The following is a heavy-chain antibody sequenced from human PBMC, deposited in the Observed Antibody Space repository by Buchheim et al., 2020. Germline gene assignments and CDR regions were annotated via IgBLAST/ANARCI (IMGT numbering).Heavy chain of an antibody. CDR1: GFTFSSYS. J-gene: IGHJ4*02. CDR3: ARVSYMGSWADHDY. Sequence: EVQLVESGGGLVKPGGSLRLSCAASGFTFSSYSMNWVRQAPGKGLEWVSSISSSSRYTYYADSVKGRFTISRDNAKHTLYLQMNSLRAEDTAVYYCARVSYMGSWADHDYWGQGTL. CDR2: ISSSSRYT. D-gene: IGHD3-10*01. V-gene: IGHV3-21*01.